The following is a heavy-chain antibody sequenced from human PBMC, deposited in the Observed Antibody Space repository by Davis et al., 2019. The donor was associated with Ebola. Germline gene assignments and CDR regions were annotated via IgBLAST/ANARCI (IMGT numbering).Heavy chain of an antibody. J-gene: IGHJ6*02. CDR3: ARRGYSYGLISPERYGMDV. CDR2: IYPGDSDT. V-gene: IGHV5-51*01. D-gene: IGHD5-18*01. CDR1: GYSFTSYW. Sequence: GESLKISCKGSGYSFTSYWIGWVRQMPGKGLEWMGIIYPGDSDTRYSPSFQGQVTISADKSISTAYLQWSSLKASDTAMYYCARRGYSYGLISPERYGMDVWGQGTTVTVSS.